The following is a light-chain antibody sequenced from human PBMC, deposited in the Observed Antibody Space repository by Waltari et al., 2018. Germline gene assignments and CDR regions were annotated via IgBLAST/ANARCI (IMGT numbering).Light chain of an antibody. CDR3: SSYTTSDTLI. J-gene: IGLJ2*01. V-gene: IGLV2-14*03. Sequence: QSALPQPASVSGSPGQSLTISCTGTSSDVGGYNYVSWYQQHPGGAPRLMIYGVTNRPSGVSIRFSGSKSGNTASLTISGLQPEDEAYYYCSSYTTSDTLIFAGGTKLTVL. CDR2: GVT. CDR1: SSDVGGYNY.